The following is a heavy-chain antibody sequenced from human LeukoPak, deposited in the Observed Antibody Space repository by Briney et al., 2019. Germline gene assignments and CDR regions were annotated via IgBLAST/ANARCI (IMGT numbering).Heavy chain of an antibody. CDR1: GFPFSVSW. J-gene: IGHJ6*02. CDR3: VKDHFYSMEV. CDR2: IRSDGTIT. D-gene: IGHD2-15*01. Sequence: PGGSLRLSCVASGFPFSVSWMHWVRQTPGKGLVWVSLIRSDGTITNYADSVKGRFITSRDNTKNTVYLQMNSLRAEDTGIYYCVKDHFYSMEVWGQGTTVTVTS. V-gene: IGHV3-74*01.